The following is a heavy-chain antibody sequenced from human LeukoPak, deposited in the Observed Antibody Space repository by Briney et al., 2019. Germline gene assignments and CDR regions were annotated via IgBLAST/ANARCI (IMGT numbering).Heavy chain of an antibody. Sequence: AGGSLRLSCAASGFIFDDYAMLWVGQAPGKGLEWVAFISWNSGGISYADSVKGRFTTSTDNAKNSLYLQMNSLRAEDTALYYCAKDISERPRQAFDIWGQGTMVTVSS. CDR3: AKDISERPRQAFDI. D-gene: IGHD5-24*01. J-gene: IGHJ3*02. CDR2: ISWNSGGI. CDR1: GFIFDDYA. V-gene: IGHV3-9*01.